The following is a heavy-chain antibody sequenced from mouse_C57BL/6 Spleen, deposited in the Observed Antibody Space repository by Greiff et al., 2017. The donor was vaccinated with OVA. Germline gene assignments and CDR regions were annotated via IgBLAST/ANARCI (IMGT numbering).Heavy chain of an antibody. J-gene: IGHJ2*01. CDR3: ARDPIPRGYYFDY. V-gene: IGHV5-4*01. Sequence: EVQLVESGGGLVKPGGSLKLSCAASGFTFSSYAMSWVRQTPEKRLEWVATISDGGSYTYYPDNVKGRFTISRDNAKNNLYLQMSHLKSEDTAMYYCARDPIPRGYYFDYWGQGTTLTVSS. CDR1: GFTFSSYA. CDR2: ISDGGSYT.